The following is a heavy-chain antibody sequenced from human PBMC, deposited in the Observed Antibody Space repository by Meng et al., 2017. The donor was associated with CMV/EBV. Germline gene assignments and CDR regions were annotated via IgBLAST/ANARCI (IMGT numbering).Heavy chain of an antibody. D-gene: IGHD1-20*01. J-gene: IGHJ4*02. V-gene: IGHV4-59*04. Sequence: ESLKISCAASGFAVSSNYMSWVRQPPGKGLEWIGSIYYSGSTYYNPSLKSRVTISVDTSKNQFSLKLSSVTAADTAVYYCARSNWNYFDYWGQGTLVTVSS. CDR1: GFAVSSNY. CDR3: ARSNWNYFDY. CDR2: IYYSGST.